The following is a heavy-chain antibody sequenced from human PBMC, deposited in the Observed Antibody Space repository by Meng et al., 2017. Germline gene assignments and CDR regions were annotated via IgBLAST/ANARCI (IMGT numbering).Heavy chain of an antibody. CDR2: ISSSGSTI. CDR3: ASLISELGY. Sequence: GESLKISCAASGFTFSDYYMSWMRQAPGKGLEWVSYISSSGSTIYYEDSVKGRFTISRDNAKNSLYLQMNSLRAEDTAVYYCASLISELGYWGQGTLVTVSS. J-gene: IGHJ4*02. D-gene: IGHD1-26*01. CDR1: GFTFSDYY. V-gene: IGHV3-11*01.